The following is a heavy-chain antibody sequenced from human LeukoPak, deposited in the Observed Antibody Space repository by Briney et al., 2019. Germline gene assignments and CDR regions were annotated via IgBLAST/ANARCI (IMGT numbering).Heavy chain of an antibody. V-gene: IGHV3-48*03. Sequence: GGSLRLSCAASGFDFNVYEMSWVRQAPGKEPEWISYISSSGSLVYYADSVKGRFTVSRDNAQKSLFLQMNCLRVEDTAMYYCARDSLHNYGGTGYGYYFDYWGQGTPVTVSS. CDR1: GFDFNVYE. D-gene: IGHD4-23*01. CDR2: ISSSGSLV. CDR3: ARDSLHNYGGTGYGYYFDY. J-gene: IGHJ4*02.